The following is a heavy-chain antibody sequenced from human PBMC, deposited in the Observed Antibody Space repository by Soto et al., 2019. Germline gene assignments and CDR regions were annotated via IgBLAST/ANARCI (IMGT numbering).Heavy chain of an antibody. V-gene: IGHV1-69*01. D-gene: IGHD2-2*01. CDR2: IIPIFATA. CDR3: ARDMIPAAISSRYYALDV. J-gene: IGHJ6*02. CDR1: GGTFSNYA. Sequence: QVQLVQSGAEVKTPGSSVKVSCKASGGTFSNYAISWVRQAPGQGLEWMGVIIPIFATAAYAQRFQGRVTITADESTSTAYLELSSLTAGDTAVYYCARDMIPAAISSRYYALDVWCQGTTVTVSS.